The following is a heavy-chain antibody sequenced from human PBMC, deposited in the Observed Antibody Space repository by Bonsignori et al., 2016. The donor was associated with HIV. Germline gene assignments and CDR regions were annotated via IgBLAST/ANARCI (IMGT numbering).Heavy chain of an antibody. Sequence: WIRQPPGKGLEWIGSIYYSGSTYYNPSLKSRVTISVDTSKNQFSLKLSSVTAADTAVYYCARDASRDIVVVPAAPPPGGFDLWGRGTLVTVSS. J-gene: IGHJ2*01. CDR3: ARDASRDIVVVPAAPPPGGFDL. D-gene: IGHD2-2*01. V-gene: IGHV4-39*07. CDR2: IYYSGST.